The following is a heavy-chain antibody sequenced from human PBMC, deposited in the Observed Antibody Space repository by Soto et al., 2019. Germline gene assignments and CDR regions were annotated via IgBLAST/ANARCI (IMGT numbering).Heavy chain of an antibody. V-gene: IGHV3-21*01. D-gene: IGHD1-7*01. J-gene: IGHJ4*02. CDR1: GFTFSSYS. CDR3: AREGYNWNYKGDY. Sequence: EVQLVESGGGLVKPGGSLRLSCAASGFTFSSYSMNWVRQAPGKGLEWVSSISSSSSYIYYADSVKGRFTISRDNAKNALYLQRNSLRAEDTAVYYCAREGYNWNYKGDYWGQGTLVTVSS. CDR2: ISSSSSYI.